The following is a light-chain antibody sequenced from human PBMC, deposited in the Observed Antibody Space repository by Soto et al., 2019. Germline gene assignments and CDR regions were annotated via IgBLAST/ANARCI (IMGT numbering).Light chain of an antibody. Sequence: QSVLTQPASVSGSPGQSITISCTGSSSDIGGYNYVSWYQQHPGKAPKLLIFDVSDRPSGISSRFSGSKSGNTASLTISGLQPEDEADYYCSSYTSTITRLFGGGTKVTVL. CDR3: SSYTSTITRL. CDR1: SSDIGGYNY. V-gene: IGLV2-14*01. J-gene: IGLJ2*01. CDR2: DVS.